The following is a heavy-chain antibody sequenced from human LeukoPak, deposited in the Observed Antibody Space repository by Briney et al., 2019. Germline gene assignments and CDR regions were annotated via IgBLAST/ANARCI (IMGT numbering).Heavy chain of an antibody. CDR3: ARDARRPRYCSSTSCYPDY. V-gene: IGHV3-21*01. J-gene: IGHJ4*02. CDR1: GFTFSSHI. D-gene: IGHD2-2*01. CDR2: ISSSSSYI. Sequence: PGGSLRLSCAASGFTFSSHIIHWVRQAPGKRLGWVSSISSSSSYIYYADSVKGRFTISRDNAKNSLYLQMNSLRAEDTAVYYCARDARRPRYCSSTSCYPDYWGQGTLVTVSS.